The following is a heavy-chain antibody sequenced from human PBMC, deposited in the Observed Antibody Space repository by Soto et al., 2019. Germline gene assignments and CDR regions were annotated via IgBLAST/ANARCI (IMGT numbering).Heavy chain of an antibody. V-gene: IGHV3-30*18. Sequence: PGGSLRLSCAACGFTFSSYGMHWVRQAPGKGLEWVAVISYDGSNKYYADSVKGRFTISRDNSKNTLYLQMNSLRAEDTAVYYCAKGGSYLSDPIIMDVWGQGTTVTVSS. CDR3: AKGGSYLSDPIIMDV. CDR1: GFTFSSYG. CDR2: ISYDGSNK. D-gene: IGHD1-26*01. J-gene: IGHJ6*02.